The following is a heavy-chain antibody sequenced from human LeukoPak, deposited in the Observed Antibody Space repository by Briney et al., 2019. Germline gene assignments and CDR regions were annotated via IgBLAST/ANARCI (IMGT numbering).Heavy chain of an antibody. J-gene: IGHJ5*02. Sequence: SETLSLTCTVSGGSVSSGSYYWSWIRQPPGKGLEWIGYIYYSGSTNYNPSLKSRVTISVDTSKNQFSLKLSSVTAADTAVYYCARDFGPGTNWFDPWGQGTLVTVSS. CDR3: ARDFGPGTNWFDP. CDR2: IYYSGST. CDR1: GGSVSSGSYY. D-gene: IGHD1-1*01. V-gene: IGHV4-61*01.